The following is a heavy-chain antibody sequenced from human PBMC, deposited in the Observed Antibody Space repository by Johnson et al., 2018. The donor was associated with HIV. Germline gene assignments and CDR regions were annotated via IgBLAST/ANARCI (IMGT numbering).Heavy chain of an antibody. J-gene: IGHJ3*02. Sequence: QVQLVESGGGVVQPGESLRLACAASGFTFKNSVMHWVRQAPGQGLEWVAVMSYDGSFQDYADSVRGRFPISRDNSRSTLFLEMINLRDEDTALYYCARDVAAAKMDAFDTWGQGTMVIVSS. CDR2: MSYDGSFQ. CDR1: GFTFKNSV. D-gene: IGHD6-25*01. V-gene: IGHV3-30*01. CDR3: ARDVAAAKMDAFDT.